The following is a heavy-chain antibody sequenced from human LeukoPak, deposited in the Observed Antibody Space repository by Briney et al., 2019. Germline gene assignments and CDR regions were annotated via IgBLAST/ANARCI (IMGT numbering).Heavy chain of an antibody. CDR2: ISGSGGST. J-gene: IGHJ6*02. CDR3: AKFHSSGWYSYYGMDV. V-gene: IGHV3-23*01. CDR1: GFTFSSYA. D-gene: IGHD6-19*01. Sequence: PGGSLRLSCAASGFTFSSYAMSWVRQAPGKGLEWVSAISGSGGSTYYADSVKGRFTISRDNSKNTLYLQMNSLRAEDTAVYYCAKFHSSGWYSYYGMDVWGQGTTVTVSS.